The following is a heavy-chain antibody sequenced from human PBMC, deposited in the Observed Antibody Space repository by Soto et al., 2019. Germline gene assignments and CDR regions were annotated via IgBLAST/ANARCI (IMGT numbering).Heavy chain of an antibody. V-gene: IGHV4-30-4*01. D-gene: IGHD3-10*01. CDR2: IDYSGST. J-gene: IGHJ6*02. CDR1: GDSISSDNYY. CDR3: ARDYGSGTFPPWGFDV. Sequence: PSETLSLTCTVSGDSISSDNYYWSWMRHPPGKGLEWIGYIDYSGSTYYNPSLKSRGTISVDKPKNQFSLKLYSVTAADTAVYFCARDYGSGTFPPWGFDVWGQGTTVTVYS.